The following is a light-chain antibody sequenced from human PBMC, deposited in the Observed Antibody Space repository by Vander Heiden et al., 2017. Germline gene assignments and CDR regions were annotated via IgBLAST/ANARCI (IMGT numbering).Light chain of an antibody. J-gene: IGKJ2*01. V-gene: IGKV3-20*01. CDR2: DAS. CDR1: QSVSSSY. CDR3: QQYGSSPPYT. Sequence: EIALTQSPGTLSLSPGETATLSCSASQSVSSSYLAWYQQKPGQAPRLLIYDASSRATGIPDRFSGSGSGTDFTITISRMEPEDFAVYYCQQYGSSPPYTFGQGTKLEIK.